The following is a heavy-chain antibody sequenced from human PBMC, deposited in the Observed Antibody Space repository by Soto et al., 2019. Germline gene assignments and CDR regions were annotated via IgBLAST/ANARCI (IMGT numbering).Heavy chain of an antibody. J-gene: IGHJ3*02. V-gene: IGHV1-46*03. D-gene: IGHD6-13*01. CDR2: INPTTTTT. CDR3: ARDLYSTSWYVRAFDM. CDR1: EYTFSTYS. Sequence: QVHLVQSGAEVKKPGTSVKVSCKASEYTFSTYSLHWVRQAPGQGLEWMGVINPTTTTTTDAQKFQGRVPMTRDTSTSTVFLELSSLRSEDTAVYYCARDLYSTSWYVRAFDMWGQGTMVTVSS.